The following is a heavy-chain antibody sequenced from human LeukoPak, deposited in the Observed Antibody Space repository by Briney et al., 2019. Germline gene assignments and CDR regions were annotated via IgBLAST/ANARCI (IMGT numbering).Heavy chain of an antibody. J-gene: IGHJ5*02. CDR2: VSHDGIT. D-gene: IGHD3-3*01. CDR3: ARHTIFCSFINCSPFDP. V-gene: IGHV4-59*04. Sequence: SETLSLTCTVSGGSINNWAWIRQTPEQQLEWIGSVSHDGITKYSPSLGGRVSLSADTSKNAFFMEVHSVTAADSAIYYCARHTIFCSFINCSPFDPWGQGTLVTVSS. CDR1: GGSINN.